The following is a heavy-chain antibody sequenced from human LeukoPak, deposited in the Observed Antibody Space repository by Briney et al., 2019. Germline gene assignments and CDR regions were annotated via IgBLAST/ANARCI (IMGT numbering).Heavy chain of an antibody. CDR3: AREVRTGIGATDY. J-gene: IGHJ4*02. Sequence: ASVKASCKASGYSFSNYHVHWVRQAPGQGLEWVGIMAPRDDGAAYAQKFQGRVTMTRDTSTSTLYMDLSSLRPEDTAVYYCAREVRTGIGATDYWGQGTLVTVSS. V-gene: IGHV1-46*01. CDR1: GYSFSNYH. CDR2: MAPRDDGA. D-gene: IGHD1-14*01.